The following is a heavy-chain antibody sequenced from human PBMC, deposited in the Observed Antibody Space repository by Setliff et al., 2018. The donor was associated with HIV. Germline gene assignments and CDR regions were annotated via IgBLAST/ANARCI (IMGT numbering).Heavy chain of an antibody. V-gene: IGHV1-69*05. CDR2: IIPIFGTA. CDR3: AREVGTYSGSYAVADGFDI. D-gene: IGHD1-26*01. Sequence: GASVKVSCKASGGTFSSYAISWVRQAPGQGLEWIGGIIPIFGTANYAQRFQGRVTITTDESTGTTYMELSSLRSEDTAVYYCAREVGTYSGSYAVADGFDIWVQGTMVT. J-gene: IGHJ3*02. CDR1: GGTFSSYA.